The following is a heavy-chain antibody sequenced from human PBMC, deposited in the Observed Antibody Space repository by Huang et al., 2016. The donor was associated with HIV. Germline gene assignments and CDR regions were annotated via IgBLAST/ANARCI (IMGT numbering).Heavy chain of an antibody. CDR1: GYTFTDSN. J-gene: IGHJ4*02. Sequence: QVQLVQSGAEVKNPGASVRVSCKASGYTFTDSNIHGVRQAPGQGLEWMGWINPKRGGTIYAQRCQGRITMTRDTTISTVHMDLRRIQSDDTAVYFCARDWSFGSSTSPADWGQGTLVTVSS. V-gene: IGHV1-2*02. D-gene: IGHD6-6*01. CDR3: ARDWSFGSSTSPAD. CDR2: INPKRGGT.